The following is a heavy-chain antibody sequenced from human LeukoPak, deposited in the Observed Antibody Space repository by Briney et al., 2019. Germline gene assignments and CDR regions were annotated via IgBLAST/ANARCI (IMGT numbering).Heavy chain of an antibody. CDR2: INPNSGGT. CDR3: ARAPPTVYYYYYYMDV. CDR1: GYTFTGYY. D-gene: IGHD4-11*01. J-gene: IGHJ6*03. V-gene: IGHV1-2*02. Sequence: ASVKVSCKASGYTFTGYYMHWVRQAPGQGLEWMGWINPNSGGTNYAQKFQGRVTMTRDTSISTAYMELSRLRSDDTAVYYCARAPPTVYYYYYYMDVWGKGTTVTVSS.